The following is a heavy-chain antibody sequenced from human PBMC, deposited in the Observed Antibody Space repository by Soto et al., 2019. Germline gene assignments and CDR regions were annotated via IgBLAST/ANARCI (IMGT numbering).Heavy chain of an antibody. CDR2: ISGSGATT. CDR1: GFTFSSYA. CDR3: AKVPGGATRFYYYGMDV. D-gene: IGHD1-26*01. Sequence: PGGSLRLSCAASGFTFSSYAMTWVRQAPGKGLEWVSGISGSGATTSYADSVKGRFTISRDNSKNTLYLQMNSLRAEDTAVYYCAKVPGGATRFYYYGMDVWGQGTTVTVSS. J-gene: IGHJ6*02. V-gene: IGHV3-23*01.